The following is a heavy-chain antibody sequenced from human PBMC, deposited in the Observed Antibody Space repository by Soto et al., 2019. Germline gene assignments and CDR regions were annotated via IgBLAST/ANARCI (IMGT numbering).Heavy chain of an antibody. V-gene: IGHV3-74*01. CDR2: INDYATTT. Sequence: EVQLAESGGGLVQPGGSLRLSCAASGFSFSSHWMHWVRQAPGKGLVWVSRINDYATTTNYADSVKGRFTISRDNAKNTLYLQMNSLSAEDTAVYYCTRGGLEPVDYWGQGTLVTVSS. J-gene: IGHJ4*02. D-gene: IGHD1-1*01. CDR3: TRGGLEPVDY. CDR1: GFSFSSHW.